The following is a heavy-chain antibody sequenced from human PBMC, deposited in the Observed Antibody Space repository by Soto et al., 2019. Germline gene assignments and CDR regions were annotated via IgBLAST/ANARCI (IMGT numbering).Heavy chain of an antibody. J-gene: IGHJ6*02. D-gene: IGHD3-22*01. V-gene: IGHV3-30*18. CDR3: AKYGPYNYNSSGYYYYGMDV. CDR2: ISYDGSNK. Sequence: PGVFLRLSCAASGFTFSSYGMHWVRQAPGKGLEWVAVISYDGSNKYYADSVKGRFTISRDNSKNTLYLQMNSLRAEDTAVYYCAKYGPYNYNSSGYYYYGMDVWGQGTAVTVSS. CDR1: GFTFSSYG.